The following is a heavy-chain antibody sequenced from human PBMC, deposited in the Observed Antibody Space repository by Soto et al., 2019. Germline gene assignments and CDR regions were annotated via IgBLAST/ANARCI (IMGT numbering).Heavy chain of an antibody. Sequence: GGSLRLSCAASGFTFSSYAMSWVRQAPGKGLEWVSAISGSGGSTYYADSVKGRFTISRDNSKNTLYLQMNSLRAEDTAVYYCAKAPSITGTSRPFFDYWGQGTLVTVSS. V-gene: IGHV3-23*01. J-gene: IGHJ4*02. CDR3: AKAPSITGTSRPFFDY. CDR2: ISGSGGST. CDR1: GFTFSSYA. D-gene: IGHD1-20*01.